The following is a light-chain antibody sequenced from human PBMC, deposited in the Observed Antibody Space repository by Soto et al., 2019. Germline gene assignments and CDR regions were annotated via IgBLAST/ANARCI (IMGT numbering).Light chain of an antibody. J-gene: IGKJ4*01. CDR2: GSS. CDR1: QSVSSN. Sequence: EIVMTQSPATLSVSPGERDTLSCRASQSVSSNLAWYQQKPGQAPRLLIYGSSTRATGIPARFSGSGSGTGFTLTISSLQSEDFAVYYCQQYNNWPLTFGGGTKVDIK. CDR3: QQYNNWPLT. V-gene: IGKV3-15*01.